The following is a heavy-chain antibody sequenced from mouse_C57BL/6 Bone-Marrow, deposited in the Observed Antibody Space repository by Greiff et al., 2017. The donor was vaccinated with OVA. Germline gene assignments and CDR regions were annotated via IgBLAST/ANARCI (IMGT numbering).Heavy chain of an antibody. CDR1: GFTFSSYA. CDR2: ISSGGDYI. D-gene: IGHD1-1*01. V-gene: IGHV5-9-1*02. Sequence: EVMLVESGEGLVKPGGSLKLSCAASGFTFSSYAMSWVRPTPEKRLEWVAYISSGGDYIYYADTVKGRFTISRDNARNTLYLQMSSLKSEDTAMYYCTRENYYGSSYWFAYWGQGTLVTVSA. J-gene: IGHJ3*01. CDR3: TRENYYGSSYWFAY.